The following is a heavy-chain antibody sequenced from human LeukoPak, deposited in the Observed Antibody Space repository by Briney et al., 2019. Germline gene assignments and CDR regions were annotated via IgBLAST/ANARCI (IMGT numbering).Heavy chain of an antibody. CDR2: INPNSGGT. Sequence: GASVKVSCKASGYTFTGYYTHWVRQAPGQGLEWMGWINPNSGGTNYPQKFQGRVTMTRDTSISTAYMEVSRLRSDDTAVYYCARDDYVWGSYLRTFDYWGQGTLVTVSS. J-gene: IGHJ4*02. CDR1: GYTFTGYY. CDR3: ARDDYVWGSYLRTFDY. V-gene: IGHV1-2*02. D-gene: IGHD3-16*02.